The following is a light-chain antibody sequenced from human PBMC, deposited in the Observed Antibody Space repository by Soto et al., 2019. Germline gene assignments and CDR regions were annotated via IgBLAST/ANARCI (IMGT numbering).Light chain of an antibody. CDR2: AAS. J-gene: IGKJ1*01. V-gene: IGKV1-39*01. Sequence: DIQMTRSPSSLSASVGDRVTITCRASQSISSYLNWYQQKPGKAPKLLIYAASSLQSGVPSRFSGSGSGTDFTLTINSLQPEDFATYYCQQSYSAPRTFGQGTKVDIK. CDR3: QQSYSAPRT. CDR1: QSISSY.